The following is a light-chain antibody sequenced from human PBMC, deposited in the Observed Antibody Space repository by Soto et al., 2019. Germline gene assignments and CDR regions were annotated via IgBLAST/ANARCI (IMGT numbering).Light chain of an antibody. CDR3: QQSYTTHS. CDR1: HPISSS. Sequence: DIQMTQSPLFLSASVGAREIITCRADHPISSSFNRDHQQLGKGPRLLLYAVSSLHIAVPSRFSGSRSGTDFHPILTSLRPEDFGTYCRQQSYTTHSYGGGTKVDIK. J-gene: IGKJ4*01. CDR2: AVS. V-gene: IGKV1-39*01.